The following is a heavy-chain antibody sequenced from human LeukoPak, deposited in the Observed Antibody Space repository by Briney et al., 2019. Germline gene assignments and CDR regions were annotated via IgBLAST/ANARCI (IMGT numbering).Heavy chain of an antibody. Sequence: ASVKVSCKASGYSFTSYGISWARQAPGRGLEWMGWISPYKGNTNYTQNLQGRVTMTTDTSTRTAYMELRSLRSDDTAVYYCARGGYCSSTSCLSGWDVHYYMDVWGKGTTVTVSS. CDR2: ISPYKGNT. CDR1: GYSFTSYG. CDR3: ARGGYCSSTSCLSGWDVHYYMDV. D-gene: IGHD2-2*01. J-gene: IGHJ6*03. V-gene: IGHV1-18*01.